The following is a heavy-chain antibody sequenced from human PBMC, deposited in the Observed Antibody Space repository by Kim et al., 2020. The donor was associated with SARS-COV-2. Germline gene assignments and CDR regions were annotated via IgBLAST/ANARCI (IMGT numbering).Heavy chain of an antibody. CDR3: ARDTAMVYRVRYYYYGMDV. V-gene: IGHV3-21*01. CDR2: ISSSSSYI. Sequence: GGSLRLSCAASGFTFSSYSMNWVRQAPGKGLEWVSSISSSSSYIYYADSVKGRFTISRDNAKNSLYLQMNSLRAEDTAVYYCARDTAMVYRVRYYYYGMDVWGQGTTVTVSS. D-gene: IGHD5-18*01. CDR1: GFTFSSYS. J-gene: IGHJ6*02.